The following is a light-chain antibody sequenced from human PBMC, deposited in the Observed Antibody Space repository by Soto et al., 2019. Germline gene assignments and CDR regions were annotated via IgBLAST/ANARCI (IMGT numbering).Light chain of an antibody. V-gene: IGKV1-5*03. CDR2: KAS. CDR1: QSISSW. J-gene: IGKJ2*01. CDR3: QHYNSCPVT. Sequence: DIQMTQSPSTLSASVGDRVSITCRASQSISSWLAWYQQKPGNAPKLLIYKASSLESGIPSRFSGSGSGTEFTLTISRLQPDDFATYSCQHYNSCPVTFGQGTKLEIK.